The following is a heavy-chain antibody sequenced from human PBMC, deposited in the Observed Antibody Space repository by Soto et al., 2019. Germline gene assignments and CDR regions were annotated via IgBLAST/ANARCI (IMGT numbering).Heavy chain of an antibody. CDR1: GYSFTIYW. D-gene: IGHD5-18*01. V-gene: IGHV5-10-1*01. CDR3: ARHTDTAMDLYYYYGMDV. J-gene: IGHJ6*02. CDR2: IDPSDSYT. Sequence: GEALKISCKGSGYSFTIYWISWVRQMPGKGLEWMGRIDPSDSYTNYSPSFQGHVTISADKSISTAYLQRSSLKASDTAMYYCARHTDTAMDLYYYYGMDVWGQGTTVTVSS.